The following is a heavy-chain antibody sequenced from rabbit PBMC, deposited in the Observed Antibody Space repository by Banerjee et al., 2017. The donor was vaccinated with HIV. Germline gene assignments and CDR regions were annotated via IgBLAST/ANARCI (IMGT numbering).Heavy chain of an antibody. D-gene: IGHD2-1*01. CDR2: IYTGSGST. V-gene: IGHV1S40*01. Sequence: QSLEESGGDLVKPGASLTLTCTASGFSFSSGYHTCWVRQAPGKGLEWIGCIYTGSGSTYYASWAKGRFTISKTSSTTVTLQMTSLTAADTATYFCASTYGESTYHPALWGPGTLVTVS. CDR1: GFSFSSGYH. J-gene: IGHJ4*01. CDR3: ASTYGESTYHPAL.